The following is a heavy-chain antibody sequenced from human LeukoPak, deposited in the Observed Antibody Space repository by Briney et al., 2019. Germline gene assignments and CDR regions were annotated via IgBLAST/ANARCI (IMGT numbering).Heavy chain of an antibody. CDR2: IYYSGST. J-gene: IGHJ4*02. CDR3: ARGDGYNEGYFDY. V-gene: IGHV4-61*05. Sequence: PSETLSLTCTVSGGSISSSSYYWVWIRQPPGKGLEWIGYIYYSGSTNYNPSLKSRVTISGDTSKNQFSLKLSSVTAADTAVYYCARGDGYNEGYFDYWGQGTLVTVSS. D-gene: IGHD5-24*01. CDR1: GGSISSSSYY.